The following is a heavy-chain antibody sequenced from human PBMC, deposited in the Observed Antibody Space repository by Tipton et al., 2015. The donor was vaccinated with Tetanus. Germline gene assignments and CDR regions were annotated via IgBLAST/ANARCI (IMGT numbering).Heavy chain of an antibody. CDR2: IYPGDSDT. J-gene: IGHJ4*02. Sequence: QLVQSGGEVKKPGESLKISCKGSGYIFNNYWIGWVRQKPGKGLEWMGIIYPGDSDTRYSPSFQGRVTIAVDKSINTAYLQWGTLKASDTSMFYCARAHCTDGVCNFDFWGQGALVTVAS. CDR1: GYIFNNYW. V-gene: IGHV5-51*01. CDR3: ARAHCTDGVCNFDF. D-gene: IGHD2-8*01.